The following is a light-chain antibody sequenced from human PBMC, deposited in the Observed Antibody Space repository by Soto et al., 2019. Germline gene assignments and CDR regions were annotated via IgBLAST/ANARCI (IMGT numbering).Light chain of an antibody. CDR2: GAS. CDR3: QQYAASPIT. CDR1: QSVAKNY. J-gene: IGKJ4*01. Sequence: EIVLTQSPGTLSLSPGERATLSCRASQSVAKNYLAWYQRKPGQAPRLRVYGASSRATGIPDRVSGSGSGTDFALTISRLEPEDFAVFYCQQYAASPITCGGGTKVEIK. V-gene: IGKV3-20*01.